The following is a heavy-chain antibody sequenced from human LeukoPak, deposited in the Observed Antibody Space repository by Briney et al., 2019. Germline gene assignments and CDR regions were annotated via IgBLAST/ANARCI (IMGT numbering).Heavy chain of an antibody. V-gene: IGHV4-59*08. D-gene: IGHD3-10*01. CDR1: GGSISGYY. Sequence: PAETLSLTCTVSGGSISGYYWSWIQQSPGKGLEWIAWIHYSGSTKYNPSLKSRVTISEDTSRNQYSLKLSSVTAADTAVYYCARHYNSGTYPLDHWGQGTLVTVSS. J-gene: IGHJ4*02. CDR3: ARHYNSGTYPLDH. CDR2: IHYSGST.